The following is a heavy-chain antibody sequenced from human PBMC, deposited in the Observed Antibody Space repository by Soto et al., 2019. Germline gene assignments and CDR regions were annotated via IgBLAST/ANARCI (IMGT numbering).Heavy chain of an antibody. Sequence: GASVKVSCKASGYTFTSYDINWVRQATGQGLEWMGWMNPNSGNTGYAQKFQGRVTMTRNTSISTAYMELSSLRSEDTAVYYCARVCLRYFDCLSSNYYYYYMDVWGKGTTVTVSS. D-gene: IGHD3-9*01. CDR1: GYTFTSYD. CDR2: MNPNSGNT. CDR3: ARVCLRYFDCLSSNYYYYYMDV. J-gene: IGHJ6*03. V-gene: IGHV1-8*01.